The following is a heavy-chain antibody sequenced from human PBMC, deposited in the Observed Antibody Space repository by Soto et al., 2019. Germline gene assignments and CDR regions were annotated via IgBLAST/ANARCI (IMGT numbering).Heavy chain of an antibody. D-gene: IGHD2-15*01. CDR1: GGSFSGYY. CDR2: INHSGST. CDR3: ARDPTYCSGGSCSAFDI. J-gene: IGHJ3*02. Sequence: SETLSLTCAVYGGSFSGYYWSWIRQPPGKGLEWIGEINHSGSTNYNPSLKSRVTISVDTSKNQFSLKLSSVTAADTAVYYCARDPTYCSGGSCSAFDIWGQGTMVTVSS. V-gene: IGHV4-34*01.